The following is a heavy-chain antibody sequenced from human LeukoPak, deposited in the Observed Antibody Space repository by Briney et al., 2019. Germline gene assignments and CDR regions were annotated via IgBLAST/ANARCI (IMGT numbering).Heavy chain of an antibody. V-gene: IGHV4-59*01. CDR2: IYYSGST. D-gene: IGHD3-10*01. CDR1: GGSISSYY. J-gene: IGHJ4*02. Sequence: SETLSLTCTVSGGSISSYYWSWIRQPPGKGLEWIGYIYYSGSTNYNPSLKSRVTISVDTSRNQFSLKLSSVTAADTAVYYCARVEGRFGELLSSHLDYWGQGTLVTVSS. CDR3: ARVEGRFGELLSSHLDY.